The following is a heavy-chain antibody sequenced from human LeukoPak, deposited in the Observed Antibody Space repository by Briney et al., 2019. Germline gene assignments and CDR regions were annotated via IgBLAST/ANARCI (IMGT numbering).Heavy chain of an antibody. V-gene: IGHV4-31*03. CDR1: GGSISSGGYY. Sequence: TLSLTCTVSGGSISSGGYYWSWIRQHPGQGLEWIGYIYYGGSTYYNLSLKSRITTSVDTSKNQFSLKLSSVTAADTAVYYCARDDIGLYFDLWGRGTLVTVSS. CDR2: IYYGGST. CDR3: ARDDIGLYFDL. J-gene: IGHJ2*01.